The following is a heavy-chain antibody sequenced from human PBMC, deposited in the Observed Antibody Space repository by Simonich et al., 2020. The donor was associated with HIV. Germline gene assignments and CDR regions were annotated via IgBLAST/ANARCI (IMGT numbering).Heavy chain of an antibody. V-gene: IGHV1-69*13. CDR2: IIPIFGTA. CDR3: ARKGGGRGVYYFDY. Sequence: QVQLVQSGAEVKKPGSSVKVSCKASGGTFSSFAISWVRQAPGLGLEWVGGIIPIFGTANYAQMFQGRVTITADESTRTAYMELSSLRSEDTGIYYCARKGGGRGVYYFDYWGQGTLVTVSS. J-gene: IGHJ4*02. D-gene: IGHD3-10*01. CDR1: GGTFSSFA.